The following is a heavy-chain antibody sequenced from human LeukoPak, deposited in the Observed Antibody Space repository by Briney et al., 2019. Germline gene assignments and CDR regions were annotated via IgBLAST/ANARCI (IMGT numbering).Heavy chain of an antibody. CDR2: IYTSGST. J-gene: IGHJ6*03. V-gene: IGHV4-4*07. CDR1: GGSISSYY. D-gene: IGHD3-22*01. Sequence: SETLSLTCTVSGGSISSYYWSWIRQPAGKGREWIGRIYTSGSTNYNPSLKSRVTMSVDTSKNQFSLKLSSVTAADTAVYYCARGLQYYDSSGYYYPLYYYYYMDVWGKGTTVTVSS. CDR3: ARGLQYYDSSGYYYPLYYYYYMDV.